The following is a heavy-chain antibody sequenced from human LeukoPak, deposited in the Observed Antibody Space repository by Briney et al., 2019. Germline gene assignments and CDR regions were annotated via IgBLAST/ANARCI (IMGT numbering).Heavy chain of an antibody. CDR1: GFIFSDYG. CDR3: ARDLEARLVAGGTIQY. CDR2: IWYDASNQ. V-gene: IGHV3-33*01. J-gene: IGHJ4*02. D-gene: IGHD6-13*01. Sequence: GGSLRLSCAASGFIFSDYGMHWVRQAQGKGLEWVSVIWYDASNQYYADSVKGRFTISRDNSKNTLYLQMNSLRAEDTAVYYCARDLEARLVAGGTIQYWGQGTLVTVSS.